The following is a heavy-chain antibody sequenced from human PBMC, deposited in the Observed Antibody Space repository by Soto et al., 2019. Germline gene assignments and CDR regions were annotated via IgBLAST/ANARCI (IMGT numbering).Heavy chain of an antibody. CDR2: IYYSGST. CDR3: ARALYGDYLFDY. V-gene: IGHV4-59*01. Sequence: PSETLSLTCTVSGGSISIYYWSWIRQPPGKGLEWIGYIYYSGSTNYNPSLKSRVTISVDTSKNQFSLKLSSVTAADTAVYYCARALYGDYLFDYWGQGTLVTVSS. CDR1: GGSISIYY. J-gene: IGHJ4*02. D-gene: IGHD4-17*01.